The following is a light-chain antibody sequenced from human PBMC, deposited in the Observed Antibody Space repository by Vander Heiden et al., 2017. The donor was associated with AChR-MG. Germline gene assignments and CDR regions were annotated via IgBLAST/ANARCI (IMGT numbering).Light chain of an antibody. CDR3: QQYNNWPPLT. Sequence: EIVMTQSPAPLSVSLGDRATFPCRASQSVSSNLAWYQQKPGQAPRLLIYGASTRATGVPARFSGSGSGTEVTITISSLQSEDVAVYYCQQYNNWPPLTFGGGTKVEIK. V-gene: IGKV3-15*01. CDR1: QSVSSN. J-gene: IGKJ4*01. CDR2: GAS.